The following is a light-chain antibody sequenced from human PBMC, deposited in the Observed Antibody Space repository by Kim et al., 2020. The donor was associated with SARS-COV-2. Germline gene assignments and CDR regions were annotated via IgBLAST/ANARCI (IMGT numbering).Light chain of an antibody. J-gene: IGKJ1*01. V-gene: IGKV1-27*01. CDR1: QDIANS. CDR2: AAS. Sequence: ASVGDRVTITCRASQDIANSLAWYQQKPGKVPQVLIYAASTLQSGVPSRFSGSGSGTKFTLTIGSMQTEDVTTYYCQKYNSAPWTFGPGTKVDIK. CDR3: QKYNSAPWT.